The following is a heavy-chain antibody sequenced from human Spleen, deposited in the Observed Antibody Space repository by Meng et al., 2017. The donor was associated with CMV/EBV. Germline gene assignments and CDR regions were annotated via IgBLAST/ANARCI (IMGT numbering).Heavy chain of an antibody. J-gene: IGHJ2*01. CDR2: ISSSGSTI. CDR1: GFTFSDYY. D-gene: IGHD2-2*02. V-gene: IGHV3-11*01. CDR3: ARGSYVVYTFGGRYFDF. Sequence: GESLKISCAASGFTFSDYYMSWIRQAPGKGLEWVSYISSSGSTIYYADSVKGRFTISRDNAKNSLYLQMNSLRAEDTAVYYCARGSYVVYTFGGRYFDFWGRGTLVTVSS.